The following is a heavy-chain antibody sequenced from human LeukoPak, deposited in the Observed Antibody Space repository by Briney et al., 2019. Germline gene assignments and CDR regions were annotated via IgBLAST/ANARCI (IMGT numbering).Heavy chain of an antibody. CDR2: ISSSGSTI. J-gene: IGHJ3*02. V-gene: IGHV3-11*01. CDR1: GFTFSDYY. CDR3: ARDRDSSSWYAFDVFDI. Sequence: GGSLRLSCAASGFTFSDYYMSWIRQAPGKGLEWVSYISSSGSTIYYADSVKGRFTISRDNAKNSLYLQMNSLRAEDTAVYYCARDRDSSSWYAFDVFDIWGQGTMFTVSS. D-gene: IGHD6-13*01.